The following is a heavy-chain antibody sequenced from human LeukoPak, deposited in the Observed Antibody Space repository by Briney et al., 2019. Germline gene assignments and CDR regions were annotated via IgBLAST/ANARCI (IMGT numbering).Heavy chain of an antibody. D-gene: IGHD6-13*01. Sequence: ASVKVSCKASGGTFSSYAISWVRQAPRKGLEWMGGIIPIFGTANYAQKFQGRVTITADESTSTAYMELSSLRSEDTAVYYCAAKLAAAGTFDYWGQGTLVTVSS. V-gene: IGHV1-69*13. J-gene: IGHJ4*02. CDR3: AAKLAAAGTFDY. CDR1: GGTFSSYA. CDR2: IIPIFGTA.